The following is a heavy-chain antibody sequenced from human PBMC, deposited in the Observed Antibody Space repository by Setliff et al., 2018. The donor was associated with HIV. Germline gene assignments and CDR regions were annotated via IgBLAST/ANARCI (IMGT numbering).Heavy chain of an antibody. D-gene: IGHD6-19*01. CDR1: GGSISSGSFY. CDR2: IYYSGNT. J-gene: IGHJ4*02. CDR3: AISDGESGYSTGWYYCDY. V-gene: IGHV4-39*01. Sequence: SETLSLTCTVSGGSISSGSFYWGWIRQPPGKGLEWIGSIYYSGNTYYNPSLKSRVTISVDTSKNQFSLKLSSVTAADTAVYYCAISDGESGYSTGWYYCDYWGQGTLVTSPQ.